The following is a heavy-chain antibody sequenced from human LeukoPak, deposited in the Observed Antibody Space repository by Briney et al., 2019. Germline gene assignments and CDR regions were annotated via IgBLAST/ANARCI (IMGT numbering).Heavy chain of an antibody. CDR3: ARLGWGAARPRYFDY. Sequence: SETLSLTCTVSGGSISSSSYYWGWIRQPPGKGLEWIGSIYYSGGTYYNPSLKSRVTISVDTSKNQFSLKLSSVTAADTAVYYCARLGWGAARPRYFDYWGQGTLVTVSS. CDR1: GGSISSSSYY. J-gene: IGHJ4*02. V-gene: IGHV4-39*01. D-gene: IGHD6-6*01. CDR2: IYYSGGT.